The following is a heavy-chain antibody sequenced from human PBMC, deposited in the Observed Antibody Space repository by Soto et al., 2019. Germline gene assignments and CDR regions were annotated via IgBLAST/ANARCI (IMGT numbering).Heavy chain of an antibody. J-gene: IGHJ3*02. CDR3: ARDSTRRGACDI. Sequence: RSLTCAVYNGSFSVYYWTWIRQPPGKGLEWIGEINHSGSTNYNPSLKSRVTISVDTSKNQFSLKLSSVTAADTAVYYCARDSTRRGACDIWGQGTMVTVSS. CDR2: INHSGST. V-gene: IGHV4-34*01. D-gene: IGHD2-2*01. CDR1: NGSFSVYY.